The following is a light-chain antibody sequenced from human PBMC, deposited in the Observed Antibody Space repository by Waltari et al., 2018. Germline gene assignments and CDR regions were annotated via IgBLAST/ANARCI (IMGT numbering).Light chain of an antibody. Sequence: EVVMTQSPATLAVSPGERATLSCRASQSVRSSLAWYQQKPGQAPRLLLYGSSTRATGIPDRFSCSGSGTEFTLTISSLQSEDFAIYYCQQYNNWPPYTFGQGTKLEIK. V-gene: IGKV3D-15*01. J-gene: IGKJ2*01. CDR3: QQYNNWPPYT. CDR1: QSVRSS. CDR2: GSS.